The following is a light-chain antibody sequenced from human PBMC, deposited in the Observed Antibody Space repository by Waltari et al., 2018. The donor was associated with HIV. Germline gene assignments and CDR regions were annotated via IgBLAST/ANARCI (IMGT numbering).Light chain of an antibody. J-gene: IGLJ3*02. Sequence: HSALTQPRSVSGSPGQAVTISCNGTNSDIGGYNNVSWYQDHSDKVPQVIIYDVTKRPSGVPARISGSKSGNTASLTISGLQAEDEADYYCCSYGGGYTWLFGGGT. CDR3: CSYGGGYTWL. CDR1: NSDIGGYNN. CDR2: DVT. V-gene: IGLV2-11*01.